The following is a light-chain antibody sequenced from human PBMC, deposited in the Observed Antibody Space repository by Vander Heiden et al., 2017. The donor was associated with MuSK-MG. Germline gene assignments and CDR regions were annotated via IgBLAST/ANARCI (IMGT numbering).Light chain of an antibody. J-gene: IGKJ4*01. V-gene: IGKV1-17*01. CDR1: RYIRND. Sequence: DIQMTQTPSSLSASVGDRVTIPCLSSRYIRNDLGWFQQKPGKAPKRLIYGASSLQTGVPARFSGSGSGTEFTLTISSLQPEDVATYYCRQYYSYPRTFGGGSKVEIK. CDR2: GAS. CDR3: RQYYSYPRT.